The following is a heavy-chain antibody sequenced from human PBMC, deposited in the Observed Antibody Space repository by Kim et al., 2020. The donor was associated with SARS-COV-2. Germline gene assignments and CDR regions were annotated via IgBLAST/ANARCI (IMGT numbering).Heavy chain of an antibody. J-gene: IGHJ5*02. CDR2: INTGSSAK. CDR1: GFTFSNYN. D-gene: IGHD4-17*01. Sequence: GGSLRLSCGASGFTFSNYNMAWVRQAPGKGLERVSYINTGSSAKYYADSVKGRFTISRDNAKNSLYLQMNSLRDADMAAYDCARDPRLLTSWCQGTLVTV. CDR3: ARDPRLLTS. V-gene: IGHV3-48*02.